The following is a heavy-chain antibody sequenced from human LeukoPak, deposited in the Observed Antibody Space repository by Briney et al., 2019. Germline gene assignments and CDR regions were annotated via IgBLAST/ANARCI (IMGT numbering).Heavy chain of an antibody. Sequence: GGSLRLSCAASGFIFSSYAMNWVRQAPGKGLEWVSAISGSGGSTYYADSVKGRFTISRDNSKNTLYLQMNSLRAEDTAVYYCAKNGDYVWGSYRPLDYWGQGTLVTVSS. D-gene: IGHD3-16*02. CDR3: AKNGDYVWGSYRPLDY. CDR1: GFIFSSYA. V-gene: IGHV3-23*01. J-gene: IGHJ4*02. CDR2: ISGSGGST.